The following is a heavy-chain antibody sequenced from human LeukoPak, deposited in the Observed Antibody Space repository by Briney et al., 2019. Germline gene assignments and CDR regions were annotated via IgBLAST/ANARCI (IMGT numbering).Heavy chain of an antibody. CDR1: GYTFTGYY. CDR2: ISAYNGNT. V-gene: IGHV1-18*04. Sequence: ASVKVSCKASGYTFTGYYMHWVRQAPGQGLEWMGWISAYNGNTNYAQKLQGRVTMTTDTSTSTAYMELRSLRSDDTAVYYCARVLAVAGPRYFDYWGQGTLVTVSS. D-gene: IGHD6-19*01. CDR3: ARVLAVAGPRYFDY. J-gene: IGHJ4*02.